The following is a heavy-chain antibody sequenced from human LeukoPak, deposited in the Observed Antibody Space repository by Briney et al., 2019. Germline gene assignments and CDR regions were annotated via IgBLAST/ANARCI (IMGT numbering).Heavy chain of an antibody. V-gene: IGHV1-18*01. D-gene: IGHD4-23*01. Sequence: ASVKVSCKAFGYTFTNYHITWVRQAPGQGLEWMGWISAYSGNTNYAQKLQGRVTMTTDKSTNTAYMELRSLRSDDTAVYYCARVGYAGNFFDYWGQGTLVTVSS. CDR3: ARVGYAGNFFDY. CDR2: ISAYSGNT. CDR1: GYTFTNYH. J-gene: IGHJ4*02.